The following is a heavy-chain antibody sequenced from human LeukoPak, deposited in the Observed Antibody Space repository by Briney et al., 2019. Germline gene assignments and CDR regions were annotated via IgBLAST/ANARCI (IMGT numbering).Heavy chain of an antibody. J-gene: IGHJ4*02. D-gene: IGHD3-22*01. CDR2: INPNSGGT. V-gene: IGHV1-2*02. CDR3: ASNGKDYYDSSGYSDY. CDR1: GYTFTCYY. Sequence: ASVKVSCKASGYTFTCYYMHWVRQAPGQGLEWMGWINPNSGGTNYAQKFQGRVTMTRDTSISTAYMELSRLRSDDTAVYYCASNGKDYYDSSGYSDYWGQGTLVTVSS.